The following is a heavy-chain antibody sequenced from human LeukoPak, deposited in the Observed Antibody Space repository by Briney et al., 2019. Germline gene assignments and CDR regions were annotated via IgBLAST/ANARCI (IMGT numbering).Heavy chain of an antibody. D-gene: IGHD3-22*01. CDR1: GYTFTSYG. CDR2: ISAYNGNT. CDR3: ARDSYYYDSSGYLDY. V-gene: IGHV1-18*01. Sequence: GASVKVSCKASGYTFTSYGISWVRQAPGQGLEWMGWISAYNGNTNYAQKLQGRVTMTTDTSTSTAYMEPRSLRSDDTAVYYCARDSYYYDSSGYLDYWGQGTLVTVSS. J-gene: IGHJ4*02.